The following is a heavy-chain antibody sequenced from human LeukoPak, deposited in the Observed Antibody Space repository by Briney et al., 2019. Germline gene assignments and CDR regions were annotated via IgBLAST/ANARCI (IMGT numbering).Heavy chain of an antibody. CDR3: ARESIDCSSTSCPPGSAPHTFDF. D-gene: IGHD2-2*01. J-gene: IGHJ4*02. CDR1: GFTFMSYS. CDR2: ISSASTYR. Sequence: GGSLRLSCAASGFTFMSYSMSWVRQAPGKELEWVSSISSASTYRDYADSLRGRFTISRDNAKTSLYLQMNSLRAEDTAVYYCARESIDCSSTSCPPGSAPHTFDFWGQGTLVTVSS. V-gene: IGHV3-21*01.